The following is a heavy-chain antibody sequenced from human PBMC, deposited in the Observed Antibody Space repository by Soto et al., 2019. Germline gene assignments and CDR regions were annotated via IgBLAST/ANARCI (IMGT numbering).Heavy chain of an antibody. J-gene: IGHJ5*02. CDR3: ARKDKSGYFNWFDP. V-gene: IGHV5-51*01. CDR1: GYKFTSSW. CDR2: IFPSDSDT. D-gene: IGHD3-22*01. Sequence: EFLKISYRTSGYKFTSSWIAWVRQIPGKGLEWMGIIFPSDSDTRYSPSFQGQVTISADRSTSTAFLQWASLKASDTAVYFCARKDKSGYFNWFDPWGQGTLVTVSS.